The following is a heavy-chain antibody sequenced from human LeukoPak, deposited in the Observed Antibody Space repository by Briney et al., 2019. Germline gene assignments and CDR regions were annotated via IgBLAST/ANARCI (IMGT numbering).Heavy chain of an antibody. J-gene: IGHJ3*02. D-gene: IGHD3-22*01. CDR1: GFTFSSYA. CDR3: AKDPWGYYDSSGYYSSAFDI. CDR2: ISGSGGST. Sequence: GGSLRLSCAASGFTFSSYAMSWVRQAPGKGLEWVSAISGSGGSTYYADSVKGRFTISRDNSKNTLYLQMNSLRAEDTAVYYCAKDPWGYYDSSGYYSSAFDIWGQGTMVTVSS. V-gene: IGHV3-23*01.